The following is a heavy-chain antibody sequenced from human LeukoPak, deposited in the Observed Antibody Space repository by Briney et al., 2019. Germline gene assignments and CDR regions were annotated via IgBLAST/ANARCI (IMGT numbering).Heavy chain of an antibody. CDR1: GFTFSDYY. Sequence: PGGSLRLSCAASGFTFSDYYMSWIRQAPGKGLEWVSAISGSGGSTYYADSVKGRFTISRDNSKNTLYLQMNSLRAEDTAVYYCAKDRYGDYSFDYWGQGALVTVSS. D-gene: IGHD4-17*01. J-gene: IGHJ4*02. V-gene: IGHV3-23*01. CDR3: AKDRYGDYSFDY. CDR2: ISGSGGST.